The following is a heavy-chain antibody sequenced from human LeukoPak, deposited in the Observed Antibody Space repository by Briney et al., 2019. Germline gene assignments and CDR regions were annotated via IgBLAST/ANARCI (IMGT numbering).Heavy chain of an antibody. CDR2: IIPIFGTA. CDR3: ARDFHRGDYGRYWFDP. CDR1: GGTFSSYA. J-gene: IGHJ5*02. V-gene: IGHV1-69*01. D-gene: IGHD2-21*02. Sequence: SVKVSCKASGGTFSSYAISWVRQAPGQGLEWMGGIIPIFGTANYAQKFQGRVTITADESTRTAYMELSSLRSEDTAVYYCARDFHRGDYGRYWFDPWGQGTLVTVSS.